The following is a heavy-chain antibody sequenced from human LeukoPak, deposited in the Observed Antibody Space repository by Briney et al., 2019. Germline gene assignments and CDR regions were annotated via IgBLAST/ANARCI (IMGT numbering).Heavy chain of an antibody. CDR1: GFTFSSYA. D-gene: IGHD3-22*01. CDR2: ISGSGGST. CDR3: ARCVQGGGYLDYGMDV. J-gene: IGHJ6*02. Sequence: GGSLRLSCAASGFTFSSYAMSWVRQAPGKGLEWVSAISGSGGSTYYADSVKGRFTISRDNSKNTLYLQMNSLRAEDTAVYYCARCVQGGGYLDYGMDVWGQGTLVTVSS. V-gene: IGHV3-23*01.